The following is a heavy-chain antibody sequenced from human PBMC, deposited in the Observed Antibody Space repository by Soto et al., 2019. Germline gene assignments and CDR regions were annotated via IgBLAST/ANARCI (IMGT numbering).Heavy chain of an antibody. D-gene: IGHD3-22*01. CDR1: GDTFSSYA. CDR2: IIPMFGTA. J-gene: IGHJ5*02. CDR3: ARVGPAHYYDSSGYYSPLAS. V-gene: IGHV1-69*01. Sequence: QVQLVQSGAEVKKPGSSVKVSCKASGDTFSSYAINWVRQAPGQGLEWMGGIIPMFGTANYAQKFKGRVTITAGESTSTVYMELSSLRSEDTAVYYCARVGPAHYYDSSGYYSPLASWGQGTLVTVSS.